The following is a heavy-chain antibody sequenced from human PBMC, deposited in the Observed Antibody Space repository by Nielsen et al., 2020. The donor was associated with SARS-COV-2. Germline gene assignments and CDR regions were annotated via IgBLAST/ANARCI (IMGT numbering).Heavy chain of an antibody. V-gene: IGHV3-21*01. CDR2: ISSSGHYI. Sequence: GESLKISCAASVFTFSSYSLNWVRQAPGRGLEWVSSISSSGHYIYYADAVKGRFTISRDNSKNTLYLQMNSLRTEDTAVYYCASPAQGSSGTYYYYGLDVWGQGTTVTVSS. CDR1: VFTFSSYS. D-gene: IGHD1-26*01. J-gene: IGHJ6*02. CDR3: ASPAQGSSGTYYYYGLDV.